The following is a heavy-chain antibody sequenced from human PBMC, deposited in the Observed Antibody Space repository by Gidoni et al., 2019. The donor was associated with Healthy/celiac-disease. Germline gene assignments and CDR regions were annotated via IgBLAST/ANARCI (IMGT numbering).Heavy chain of an antibody. D-gene: IGHD2-2*01. Sequence: QVQLQESGPGLVKPSETLSLTCTVPGGSISSYYWSWIRQPPGKGLEWIGYIYYSGSTNYNPSLKSRVTISVDTSKNQFSLKLSSVTAADTAVYYCAMSSTSYDYYYGMDVWGQGTTVTVSS. CDR3: AMSSTSYDYYYGMDV. V-gene: IGHV4-59*01. CDR2: IYYSGST. CDR1: GGSISSYY. J-gene: IGHJ6*02.